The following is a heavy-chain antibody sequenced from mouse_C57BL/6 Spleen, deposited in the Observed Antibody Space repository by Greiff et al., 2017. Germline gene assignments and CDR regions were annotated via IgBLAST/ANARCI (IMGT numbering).Heavy chain of an antibody. D-gene: IGHD2-3*01. CDR2: LDPENGDT. Sequence: VQLQQSGAELVRPGASVKLSCTASGFNIKDDYMHWVKQRPEQGLEWIGWLDPENGDTEYASKFQGKATITADTSSNTAYLQLSSLTSEDTAVYYCTTFRWLKGDYWGQGTTLTVSS. V-gene: IGHV14-4*01. J-gene: IGHJ2*01. CDR1: GFNIKDDY. CDR3: TTFRWLKGDY.